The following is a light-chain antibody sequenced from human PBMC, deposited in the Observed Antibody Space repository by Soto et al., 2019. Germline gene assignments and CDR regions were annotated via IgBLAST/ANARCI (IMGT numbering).Light chain of an antibody. J-gene: IGKJ5*01. V-gene: IGKV1-5*01. Sequence: DIQMTQSPSSLSASVGDRFTITCRSSQNINNWIAWYQQKPGKAPKFLIYDASTLENGVPSRFSGSGFGTDFTLTISRLEPEDFALYYCQQYAHSTPISFGQGTRLEIK. CDR1: QNINNW. CDR2: DAS. CDR3: QQYAHSTPIS.